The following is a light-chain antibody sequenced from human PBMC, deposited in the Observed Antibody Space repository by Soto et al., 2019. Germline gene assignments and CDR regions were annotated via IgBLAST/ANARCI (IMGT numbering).Light chain of an antibody. V-gene: IGLV2-14*01. Sequence: QSALTQPASVSGSPGQSITISCTGTSSDVGGYNYVSWYQLYPGKAPKVMIYEVINRPSGVSNRFSGSKSGNTASLTISGLQAEDEADYHCAAWDDSLSGLVFGGGTKLTVL. CDR3: AAWDDSLSGLV. J-gene: IGLJ2*01. CDR1: SSDVGGYNY. CDR2: EVI.